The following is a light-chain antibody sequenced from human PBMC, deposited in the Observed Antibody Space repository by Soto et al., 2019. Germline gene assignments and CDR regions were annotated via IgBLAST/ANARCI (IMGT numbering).Light chain of an antibody. V-gene: IGKV1-27*01. Sequence: DIQMTQSPSSLSASVGDRVTITCRVSQGISNYVAWYQQKPGEVPKLLIYLASTLQSGVPSRFSGSGSGTVFTLTISSLQPEDVATYYCQKYNSAPLIFGGGTKVEIK. CDR2: LAS. CDR3: QKYNSAPLI. J-gene: IGKJ4*01. CDR1: QGISNY.